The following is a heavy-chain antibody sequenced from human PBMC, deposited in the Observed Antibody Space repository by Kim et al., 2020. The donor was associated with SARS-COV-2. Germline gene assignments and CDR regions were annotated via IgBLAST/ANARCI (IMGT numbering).Heavy chain of an antibody. J-gene: IGHJ4*02. CDR2: IYYSGST. CDR1: GGSISSYY. V-gene: IGHV4-59*01. Sequence: SETLSLTCTVSGGSISSYYWSWIRQPPGKGLEWIGYIYYSGSTNYNPSLKSRVTISVDTSKNQFSLKLSSVTAADTAVYYCARGYSSSWYISDYWGQGTLVTVSS. CDR3: ARGYSSSWYISDY. D-gene: IGHD6-13*01.